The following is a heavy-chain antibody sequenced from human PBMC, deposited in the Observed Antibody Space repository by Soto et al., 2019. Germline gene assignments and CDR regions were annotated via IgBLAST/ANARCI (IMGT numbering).Heavy chain of an antibody. D-gene: IGHD3-16*01. J-gene: IGHJ6*02. V-gene: IGHV3-30-3*01. CDR3: AREVGDGYNSNYYYGMDV. Sequence: QVQLVESGGGVVQPGRSLRLSCAASGFTFSSYAMHWVRQAPGKGLEWVAVISYDGSNKYYADSVKGRFTISRDNSKNTLYLQMNSLRAEDTAVYYCAREVGDGYNSNYYYGMDVWGQGTTVTVSS. CDR1: GFTFSSYA. CDR2: ISYDGSNK.